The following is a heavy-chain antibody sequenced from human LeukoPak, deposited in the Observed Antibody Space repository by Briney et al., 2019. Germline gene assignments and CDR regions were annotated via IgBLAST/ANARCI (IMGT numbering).Heavy chain of an antibody. CDR2: ISGSGEFI. V-gene: IGHV3-21*01. D-gene: IGHD3-22*01. CDR1: GFTFSSYS. Sequence: GGSLRLSCAASGFTFSSYSMNWIRQAPGKGLEWVSSISGSGEFIYYGDSVKGRVTISRDNGKNSLYLQMNSVRPEDMAVYYCARDDSHGYHFFDSWGQGSLVTVSS. J-gene: IGHJ4*02. CDR3: ARDDSHGYHFFDS.